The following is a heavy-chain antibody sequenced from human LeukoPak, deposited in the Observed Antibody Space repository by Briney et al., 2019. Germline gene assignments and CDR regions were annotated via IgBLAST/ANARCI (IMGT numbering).Heavy chain of an antibody. CDR2: IYYSGST. CDR3: ARANGYYDFWTPQYYFDY. D-gene: IGHD3-3*01. J-gene: IGHJ4*02. Sequence: SETLSLTCTVSGGSISSYYWSWIRQPPGKGLEWIGYIYYSGSTNYNPSLKSRVTISVDTSKNQFSLKLSSVTAADTAVYYCARANGYYDFWTPQYYFDYWGQGTLVTVSS. V-gene: IGHV4-59*08. CDR1: GGSISSYY.